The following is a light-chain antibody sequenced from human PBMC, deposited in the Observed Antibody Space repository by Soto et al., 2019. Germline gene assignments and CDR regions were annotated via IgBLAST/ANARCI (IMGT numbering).Light chain of an antibody. V-gene: IGKV3-20*01. CDR1: QSVPRSY. CDR3: QQYGSSIT. Sequence: EIVLTQSPGTLSLSPGERTTLSCRASQSVPRSYLAWYQQKPGQATRLLIYGTSSRATGIPDRFSGSGSGTDFTLTISRLEPEDFAVFYCQQYGSSITFGQGTRLEI. CDR2: GTS. J-gene: IGKJ5*01.